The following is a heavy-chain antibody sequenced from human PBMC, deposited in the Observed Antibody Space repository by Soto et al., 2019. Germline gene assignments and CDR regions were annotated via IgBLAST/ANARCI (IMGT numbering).Heavy chain of an antibody. D-gene: IGHD1-7*01. CDR3: ARKSPSNYETNFDY. J-gene: IGHJ4*02. V-gene: IGHV4-31*03. CDR2: IYYSGST. Sequence: QVQLQESGPGLVKPSQTLSLTCTVSGGSISSGGYYWSWIRQHPGKGLEWIGYIYYSGSTYYNPSLKSRVTISVDTSKNQFSLKLSSVTAVDTAVYYCARKSPSNYETNFDYWGQGTLVTVSS. CDR1: GGSISSGGYY.